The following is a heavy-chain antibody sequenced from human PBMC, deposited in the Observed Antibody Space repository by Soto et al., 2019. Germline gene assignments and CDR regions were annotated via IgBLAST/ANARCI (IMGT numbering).Heavy chain of an antibody. J-gene: IGHJ3*01. CDR3: ARSLPGTYGAFDL. Sequence: EVQLVDSGGGLVQRGGSLRLSCAASDFTFRSYWMHWVRQSPGKGLVWVSRISGDGSSTSYADSVKGRFTISRDNAKNTMNLQMDSLRAEDTAVYYCARSLPGTYGAFDLWGQGTMVTVSS. V-gene: IGHV3-74*01. D-gene: IGHD1-7*01. CDR2: ISGDGSST. CDR1: DFTFRSYW.